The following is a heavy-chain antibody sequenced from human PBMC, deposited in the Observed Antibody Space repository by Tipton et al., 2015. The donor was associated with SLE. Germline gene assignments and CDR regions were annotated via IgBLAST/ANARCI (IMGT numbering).Heavy chain of an antibody. CDR1: GFTFSNYV. D-gene: IGHD3-22*01. CDR3: ARGGLRNYYDSTGHYHSAFDI. Sequence: SLRLSCAASGFTFSNYVMHWVRQAPGKGLEWVAVISYDENNKYYADSVKGRFTIFRDNSKSTLLLQVNSLRPEDTAVYFCARGGLRNYYDSTGHYHSAFDIWGQGTMVTVSS. J-gene: IGHJ3*02. V-gene: IGHV3-30*04. CDR2: ISYDENNK.